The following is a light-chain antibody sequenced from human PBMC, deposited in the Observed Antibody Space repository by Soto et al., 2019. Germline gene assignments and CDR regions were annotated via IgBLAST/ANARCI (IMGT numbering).Light chain of an antibody. Sequence: DIVMTQSPDSLAVSLGERATINCKSSQSVLYSSNNKNYLAWYQQKPGQPPKLLIYWASIRESGVPDRFSGSGSATEFSLTISSLQAGDEAVYYCQQYYITPPTFGQGTKVEIK. CDR1: QSVLYSSNNKNY. CDR3: QQYYITPPT. CDR2: WAS. V-gene: IGKV4-1*01. J-gene: IGKJ1*01.